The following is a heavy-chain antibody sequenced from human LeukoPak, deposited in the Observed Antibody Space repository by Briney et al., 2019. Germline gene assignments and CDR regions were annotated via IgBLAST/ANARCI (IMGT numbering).Heavy chain of an antibody. CDR1: GLTFADSA. CDR3: SCELVAATHWFDP. CDR2: IRSKAHGGTT. J-gene: IGHJ5*02. Sequence: TGGSLRLSCTASGLTFADSAMSWVRQAPGKGLEWVGFIRSKAHGGTTEYAASVKGRFTISRDDSKRFAYLQMNSLKIEDTAVYYCSCELVAATHWFDPWGQGTLVTVSS. V-gene: IGHV3-49*04. D-gene: IGHD5-12*01.